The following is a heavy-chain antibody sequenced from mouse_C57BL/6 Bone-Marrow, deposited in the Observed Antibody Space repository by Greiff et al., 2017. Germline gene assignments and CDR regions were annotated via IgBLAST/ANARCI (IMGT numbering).Heavy chain of an antibody. CDR1: GYTFTSYW. V-gene: IGHV1-50*01. CDR3: TTDSLAMDY. CDR2: IDPSDSYT. J-gene: IGHJ4*01. Sequence: QVQLQQPGAELVKPGASVKLSCKASGYTFTSYWMQWVKQRPGQGLEWIGEIDPSDSYTNYNQKFKGKATLTVDTSSSTAYMQLSSLTSEDSAVYYCTTDSLAMDYWGQGTSVTVSS. D-gene: IGHD1-1*01.